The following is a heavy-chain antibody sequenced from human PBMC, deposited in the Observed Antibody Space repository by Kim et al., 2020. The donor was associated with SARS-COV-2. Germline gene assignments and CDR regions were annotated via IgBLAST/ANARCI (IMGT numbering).Heavy chain of an antibody. D-gene: IGHD2-15*01. Sequence: GGSLRLSCAASGFTFSNSTMNWVRQAPGKGLEWVSSIISSGSYIYYADSVKGRFTISRDNAKNTLYLQMNSLRAEDTAVYYCARVGGYCSGGSCYSYYFDYWGPGALGSVSS. CDR3: ARVGGYCSGGSCYSYYFDY. CDR2: IISSGSYI. J-gene: IGHJ4*02. V-gene: IGHV3-21*01. CDR1: GFTFSNST.